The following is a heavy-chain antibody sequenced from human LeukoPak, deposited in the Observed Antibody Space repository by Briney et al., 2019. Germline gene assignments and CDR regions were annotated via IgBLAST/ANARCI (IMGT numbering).Heavy chain of an antibody. D-gene: IGHD6-13*01. Sequence: PGGSLRLACGVSGFTFSSYSMNWVRQAPGKGLEWVSGINWNGGRTGYADSVKGRFTISRDNAKNSLYLQMSSLGAEDTAFYYCARDPLIAAGGVNWFDPWGQGTLVTVSS. CDR1: GFTFSSYS. CDR3: ARDPLIAAGGVNWFDP. V-gene: IGHV3-20*04. J-gene: IGHJ5*02. CDR2: INWNGGRT.